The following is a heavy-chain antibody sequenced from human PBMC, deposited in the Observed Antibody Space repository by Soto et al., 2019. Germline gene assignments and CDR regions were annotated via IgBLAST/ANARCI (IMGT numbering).Heavy chain of an antibody. CDR1: GGSISSYY. CDR2: IYYNGGT. V-gene: IGHV4-59*08. J-gene: IGHJ3*02. CDR3: GIRWGDSFDI. D-gene: IGHD3-16*01. Sequence: QVKLQESGPGLVKPSETLSLTCTVSGGSISSYYWSWIRQPPGKGLEWIGYIYYNGGTNYNPSLKSRVTISVNTSKNRCCAKLSSVTAADKAVDYCGIRWGDSFDIWGQGTMVTVSS.